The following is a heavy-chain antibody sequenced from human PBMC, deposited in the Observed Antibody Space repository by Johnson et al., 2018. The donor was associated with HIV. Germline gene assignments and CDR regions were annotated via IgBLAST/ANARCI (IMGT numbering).Heavy chain of an antibody. CDR2: ISSSGATI. D-gene: IGHD3-22*01. Sequence: QEQLVESGGGVVKPGESLRLSCAASGFIFSDYYMSWIRQAPGKGLEWVSYISSSGATIYYAASVKGRITNSRANSKNSLFLQMNSLRVEDTATYYCVRDSYYYDYDSFDIWGRGTMVTVSS. CDR3: VRDSYYYDYDSFDI. J-gene: IGHJ3*02. CDR1: GFIFSDYY. V-gene: IGHV3-11*04.